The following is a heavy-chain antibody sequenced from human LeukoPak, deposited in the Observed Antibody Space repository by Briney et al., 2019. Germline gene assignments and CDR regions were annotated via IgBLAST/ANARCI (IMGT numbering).Heavy chain of an antibody. D-gene: IGHD3-22*01. CDR1: GDSTTNINYY. CDR2: IYYSGST. CDR3: ASQRNDYYDSSGHDY. Sequence: SSETLSLTCTVSGDSTTNINYYWGWIRQPPGKGLEWIGSIYYSGSTYYNPSLKSRVAISVDTSKTQFSLKLSSVTAADTAVYYCASQRNDYYDSSGHDYWGQGTLVTVSS. V-gene: IGHV4-39*01. J-gene: IGHJ4*02.